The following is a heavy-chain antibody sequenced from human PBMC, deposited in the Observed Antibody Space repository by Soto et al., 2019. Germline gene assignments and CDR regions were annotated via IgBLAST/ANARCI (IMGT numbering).Heavy chain of an antibody. CDR3: ASGLVTTLHY. V-gene: IGHV4-30-2*01. CDR1: GGSISSGGYS. CDR2: IYHRGST. Sequence: QLQLQESGSGRVKPSQTLSLTCAVSGGSISSGGYSWSWIRQPPGKGLEWIGYIYHRGSTSYNPSLTSRVTIAVDRSKNQFSLKLSSVTAADTAVYYCASGLVTTLHYWGQGTLVTVS. J-gene: IGHJ4*02. D-gene: IGHD4-17*01.